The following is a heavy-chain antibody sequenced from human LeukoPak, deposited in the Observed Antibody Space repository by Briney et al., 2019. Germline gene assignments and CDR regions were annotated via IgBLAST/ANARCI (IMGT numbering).Heavy chain of an antibody. V-gene: IGHV1-18*01. CDR1: GYTFTSYG. CDR3: ARGAYYDFWSGYLTPNHYMDV. Sequence: ASVKVSCKASGYTFTSYGISWVRQAPGQGLEWMGWISAYNGNTNYAQKLQGRVTMTTDTSTSTAYMELRSLRSDDTAVYYCARGAYYDFWSGYLTPNHYMDVWGKGTTVTASS. D-gene: IGHD3-3*01. J-gene: IGHJ6*03. CDR2: ISAYNGNT.